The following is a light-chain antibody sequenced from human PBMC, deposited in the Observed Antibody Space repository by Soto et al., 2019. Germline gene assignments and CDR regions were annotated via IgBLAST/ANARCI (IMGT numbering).Light chain of an antibody. Sequence: EIVMTQSPATLSVSPGERATLSCRASQSVSSNFAWYQQKPRQAPRLLIYGASTRATGIPTRFSGSGAATEFTLTISSLQSEYVAVYYCQQYHNWPLITFGQGTRLEIK. CDR3: QQYHNWPLIT. CDR1: QSVSSN. CDR2: GAS. J-gene: IGKJ5*01. V-gene: IGKV3-15*01.